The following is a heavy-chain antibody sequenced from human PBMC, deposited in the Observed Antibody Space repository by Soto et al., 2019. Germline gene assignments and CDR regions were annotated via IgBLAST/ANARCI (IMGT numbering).Heavy chain of an antibody. CDR2: IWYDGSNK. CDR1: GFTFSSYG. D-gene: IGHD6-19*01. J-gene: IGHJ5*02. V-gene: IGHV3-33*01. Sequence: ESGGGVVQPGRSLRLSCAASGFTFSSYGMHWVRQAPGKGLEWVAVIWYDGSNKYYADSVKGRFTISRDNSKNTLYLQMNSLRAEDTAVYYCARDSVAGYNWFDPGGQGTLVTVSS. CDR3: ARDSVAGYNWFDP.